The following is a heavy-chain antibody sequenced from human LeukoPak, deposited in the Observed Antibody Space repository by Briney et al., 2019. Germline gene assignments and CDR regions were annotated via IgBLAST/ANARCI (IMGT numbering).Heavy chain of an antibody. CDR1: GFTFSSYA. CDR3: VKGPRPDITVAHTVEN. Sequence: GGSLRLSCAASGFTFSSYAMSWVRQVPGRGLEWVSTISSRGDSTYVADSVKGRFTISRDNSKNSLCLQMNTVRAEDTAVYYCVKGPRPDITVAHTVENWGQGTLVTVSS. CDR2: ISSRGDST. J-gene: IGHJ4*02. D-gene: IGHD6-19*01. V-gene: IGHV3-23*01.